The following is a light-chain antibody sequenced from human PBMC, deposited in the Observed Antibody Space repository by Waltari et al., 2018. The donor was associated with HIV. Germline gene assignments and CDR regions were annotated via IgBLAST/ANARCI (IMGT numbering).Light chain of an antibody. Sequence: VLTQSPATLSVSPGDRVTFSCRASHSVSSKLAWYQQKPGHAPRLLIYAASTRDTGIPARFSGGGSGTEFTLTISSLQSEDFAVYFCQQYNNWPLTFGGGTRVEI. CDR1: HSVSSK. V-gene: IGKV3-15*01. CDR3: QQYNNWPLT. J-gene: IGKJ4*01. CDR2: AAS.